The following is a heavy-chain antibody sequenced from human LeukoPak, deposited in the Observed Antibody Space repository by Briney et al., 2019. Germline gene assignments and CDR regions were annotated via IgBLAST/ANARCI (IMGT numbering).Heavy chain of an antibody. J-gene: IGHJ3*02. Sequence: PSETLSLTCTVSGGSISSYYWSWIRQPPGKGLEWIGYIYYSGSTSHNPSLKSRVTISVDTSKNQFSLKLSSVTAADTAVYYCARRTGSGSYYKELLAFDIWGQGTRVSVSS. CDR1: GGSISSYY. D-gene: IGHD3-10*01. V-gene: IGHV4-59*01. CDR2: IYYSGST. CDR3: ARRTGSGSYYKELLAFDI.